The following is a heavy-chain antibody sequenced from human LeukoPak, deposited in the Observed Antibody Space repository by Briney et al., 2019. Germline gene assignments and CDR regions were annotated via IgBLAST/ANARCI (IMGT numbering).Heavy chain of an antibody. CDR2: ISQSGST. V-gene: IGHV4-30-2*05. Sequence: PSQTLSLTCAVSGGSISSGDNSWSWIRQPPGKGLEWIGYISQSGSTYYNPSLKSRVTISVDTSKNQFSLKLSSVTAADTAVYYCARDQEYCGGDCYRFFDYWGQGTLVTVSS. CDR1: GGSISSGDNS. J-gene: IGHJ4*02. CDR3: ARDQEYCGGDCYRFFDY. D-gene: IGHD2-21*02.